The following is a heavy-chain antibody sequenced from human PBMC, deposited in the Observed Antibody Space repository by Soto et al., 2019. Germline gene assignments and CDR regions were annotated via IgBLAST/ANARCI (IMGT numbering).Heavy chain of an antibody. CDR3: ARSGGLDRDFNY. V-gene: IGHV1-69*13. J-gene: IGHJ4*02. Sequence: SVKVSCKASGGTFSSDSFSWVRQPPGQGLEWMGGIIPMFNTPIYAQKFQDRVTITADESTSTAYMQLSSLRSGDTAVYYCARSGGLDRDFNYWGQGSLVTVSS. CDR2: IIPMFNTP. CDR1: GGTFSSDS. D-gene: IGHD2-15*01.